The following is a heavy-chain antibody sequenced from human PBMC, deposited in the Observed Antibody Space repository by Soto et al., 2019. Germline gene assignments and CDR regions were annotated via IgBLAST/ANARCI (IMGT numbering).Heavy chain of an antibody. Sequence: SETLSLTCAVSGDSVSNNKWWSWVRLSPGKGLEWIGEVFRSGDTNYNPSLKSRVTISMDKSKNEFLLQLKSVTAADTAMYYCAKNGDYVLEYWGQGTLVTVYS. D-gene: IGHD4-17*01. V-gene: IGHV4-4*02. J-gene: IGHJ4*02. CDR3: AKNGDYVLEY. CDR2: VFRSGDT. CDR1: GDSVSNNKW.